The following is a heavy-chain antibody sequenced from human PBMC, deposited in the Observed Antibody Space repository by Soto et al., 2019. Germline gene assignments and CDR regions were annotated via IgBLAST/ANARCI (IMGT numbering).Heavy chain of an antibody. CDR2: IYYSGST. D-gene: IGHD3-22*01. J-gene: IGHJ4*02. V-gene: IGHV4-31*03. Sequence: NPSETLSLTCTVSGGSISSGGYYWSWIRQHPGKGLEWIGYIYYSGSTYYNPSLKSRVTISVDTSKNQFSLKLSSVTAADTAVYYCARYAPLYYYDSSGYCYFDYWGQGTLVTVSS. CDR3: ARYAPLYYYDSSGYCYFDY. CDR1: GGSISSGGYY.